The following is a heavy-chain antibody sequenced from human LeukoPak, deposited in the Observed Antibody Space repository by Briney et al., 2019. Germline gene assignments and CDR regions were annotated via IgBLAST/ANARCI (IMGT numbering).Heavy chain of an antibody. J-gene: IGHJ4*02. CDR2: IYYSGST. CDR3: ARAGGFFSPFGY. D-gene: IGHD3-16*01. Sequence: PSQTLSLTCTVSGGSISSGGYYWSWIRQHPGRGLEWIGYIYYSGSTYYNPSLKSRVTISVDTSKNQFSLKLSSVTAADTAVYYCARAGGFFSPFGYWGQGTLVTVSS. CDR1: GGSISSGGYY. V-gene: IGHV4-31*03.